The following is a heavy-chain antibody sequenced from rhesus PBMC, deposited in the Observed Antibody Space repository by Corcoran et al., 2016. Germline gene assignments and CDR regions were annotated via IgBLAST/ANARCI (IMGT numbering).Heavy chain of an antibody. J-gene: IGHJ6*01. D-gene: IGHD4-29*01. CDR2: IYGRGSRT. V-gene: IGHV4S11*01. Sequence: QVQLQESGPGLVKPLETLSLTCAVSGGSISSNYWSWLRQPPGKGREGIGYIYGRGSRTNYNPSLKSRVTLAGDTAKNQVSLKLSSVTAADTAVYYCARDLRTYGLDSWGQGVVVTVSS. CDR1: GGSISSNY. CDR3: ARDLRTYGLDS.